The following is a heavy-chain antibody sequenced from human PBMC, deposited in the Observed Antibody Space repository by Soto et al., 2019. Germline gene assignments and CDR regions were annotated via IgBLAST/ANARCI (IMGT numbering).Heavy chain of an antibody. Sequence: EVQLVESGGGLVQPGGSLRLSCAASGFTFSSYWMHWVRQAPGKGLAWVSRINSDGSSTSYADSVKGRFTISRDNAKNTLYLQMNSLRAEDTAVYYCARDHSRSWELQWEYYFDYWGQGTLVTVSS. V-gene: IGHV3-74*01. D-gene: IGHD1-26*01. J-gene: IGHJ4*02. CDR3: ARDHSRSWELQWEYYFDY. CDR1: GFTFSSYW. CDR2: INSDGSST.